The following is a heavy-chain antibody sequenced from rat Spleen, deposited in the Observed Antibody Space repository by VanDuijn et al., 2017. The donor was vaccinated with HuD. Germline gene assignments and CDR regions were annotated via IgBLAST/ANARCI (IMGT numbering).Heavy chain of an antibody. J-gene: IGHJ2*01. CDR3: TTPWGY. CDR1: GLSFSNYD. D-gene: IGHD1-7*01. Sequence: EVQLVESGGGAVQPGRSMKLSCAASGLSFSNYDMAWVRQAPTKGLEWVASISYDGTATYYRDSVKGRFTLSRDNAKSSLYLQMDSLRSEDTATYYCTTPWGYWGQGVMVTVSS. CDR2: ISYDGTAT. V-gene: IGHV5-20*01.